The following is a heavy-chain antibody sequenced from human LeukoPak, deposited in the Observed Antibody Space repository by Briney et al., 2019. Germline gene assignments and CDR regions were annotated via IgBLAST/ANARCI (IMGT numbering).Heavy chain of an antibody. CDR1: GASIRSHH. J-gene: IGHJ4*02. Sequence: SETLSLTCTGSGASIRSHHWTWIRQPPGKGREWIGNVYYVGSTSYSPSLKSRVTISLDTSKNQFSLEMNSVTAADTAVYYCARSGDSSAYYSFWGQGILVTVSS. V-gene: IGHV4-59*11. D-gene: IGHD3-22*01. CDR3: ARSGDSSAYYSF. CDR2: VYYVGST.